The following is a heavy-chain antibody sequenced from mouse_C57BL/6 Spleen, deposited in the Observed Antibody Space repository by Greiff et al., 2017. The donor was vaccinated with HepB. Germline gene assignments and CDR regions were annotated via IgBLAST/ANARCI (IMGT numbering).Heavy chain of an antibody. CDR3: ARQVTTFDY. V-gene: IGHV5-4*01. CDR2: ISDGGSYT. J-gene: IGHJ2*01. CDR1: GFTFSSYA. Sequence: EVQLKESGGGLVKPGGSLKLSCAASGFTFSSYAMSWVRQTPEKRLEWVATISDGGSYTYYPDNVKGRFTISRDNAKNNLYLQMSHLKSEDTAMYYCARQVTTFDYWGQGTTLTVSS. D-gene: IGHD2-12*01.